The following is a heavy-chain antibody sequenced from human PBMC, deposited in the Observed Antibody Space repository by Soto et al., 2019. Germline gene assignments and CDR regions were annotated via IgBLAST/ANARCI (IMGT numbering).Heavy chain of an antibody. V-gene: IGHV1-2*02. D-gene: IGHD2-8*01. CDR3: ARDTIVLMVYAIPGYYYYYGMDV. Sequence: GASVKVSCKASGYTFTGYYMHCVRQAPGQGLEWMGWINPNSGGTNYAQKFQGRVTMTRDTSISTAYMELSRLRSDDTAVYYCARDTIVLMVYAIPGYYYYYGMDVWGQGTTVTVSS. CDR2: INPNSGGT. CDR1: GYTFTGYY. J-gene: IGHJ6*02.